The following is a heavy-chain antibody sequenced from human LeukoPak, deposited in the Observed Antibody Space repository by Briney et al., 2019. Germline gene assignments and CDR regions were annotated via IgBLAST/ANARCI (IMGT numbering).Heavy chain of an antibody. D-gene: IGHD4-11*01. CDR1: GFTFSSYG. V-gene: IGHV3-30*02. CDR3: AKNAATVTKGYYYYYMDV. Sequence: GGSLRLSCAASGFTFSSYGMHWVRQAPGKGLEWVAFIRYDGSNKYYADSVKGRFTISRDNSKNTLYLQMNSLRAEDTAVYYCAKNAATVTKGYYYYYMDVWGKGTTVTVSS. CDR2: IRYDGSNK. J-gene: IGHJ6*03.